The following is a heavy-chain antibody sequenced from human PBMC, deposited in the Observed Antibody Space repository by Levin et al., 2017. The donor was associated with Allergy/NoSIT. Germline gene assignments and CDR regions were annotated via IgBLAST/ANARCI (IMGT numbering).Heavy chain of an antibody. D-gene: IGHD6-19*01. CDR2: IWYDGGNK. J-gene: IGHJ4*02. V-gene: IGHV3-33*01. CDR1: GFTFSGYG. CDR3: ARVSDGGRDNSGWFFSY. Sequence: GESLKISCAASGFTFSGYGMHWVRQAPGKGLEWVAIIWYDGGNKYYADSVKGRFTISRDNSENTLYLQMNSLRVEDTAVYYCARVSDGGRDNSGWFFSYWGQGTLVTVSA.